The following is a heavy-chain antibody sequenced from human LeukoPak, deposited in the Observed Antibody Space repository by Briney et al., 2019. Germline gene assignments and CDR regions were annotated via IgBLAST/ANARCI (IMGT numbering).Heavy chain of an antibody. V-gene: IGHV2-5*01. CDR3: AHRGVPGANWFAP. CDR2: IYWNDDK. D-gene: IGHD2-2*01. CDR1: GFSLSPTGIG. Sequence: DFGPTLVNPTQTLMLICTFSGFSLSPTGIGVGWIRQTPGKALEWLVLIYWNDDKRYSPSLKSRLTITKDTAKNQVHLTVTSMDPVDSATYYCAHRGVPGANWFAPWGQGTLVTVSS. J-gene: IGHJ5*02.